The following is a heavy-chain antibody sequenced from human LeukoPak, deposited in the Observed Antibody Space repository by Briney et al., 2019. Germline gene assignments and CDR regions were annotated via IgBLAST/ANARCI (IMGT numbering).Heavy chain of an antibody. V-gene: IGHV4-39*01. CDR2: IYYSGST. CDR1: GGSISSSSYY. CDR3: ASYKMFCYDSSGYYYGFDY. Sequence: SETLSLTCTVSGGSISSSSYYWGWIRQPPGKGLEWIGSIYYSGSTYYTPSLKSPVTISVDTSKNQFSLKLSSVTAADTAVYYCASYKMFCYDSSGYYYGFDYWGQGTLVTVSS. D-gene: IGHD3-22*01. J-gene: IGHJ4*02.